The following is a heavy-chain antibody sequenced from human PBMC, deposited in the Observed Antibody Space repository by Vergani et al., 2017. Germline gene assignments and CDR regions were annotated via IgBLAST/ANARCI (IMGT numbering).Heavy chain of an antibody. CDR2: IYPGDSDT. Sequence: EVQLVPSGAEVKTPGESLKISCKGSGYSFTSYWIGWVRQMPGKGLEWMGIIYPGDSDTSYSPSFQGQVTISDDKSISTAYLQGSSLKASETAMYYCAGPRDSYKADAFDIWGQGTMVTVSS. V-gene: IGHV5-51*03. CDR3: AGPRDSYKADAFDI. D-gene: IGHD5-24*01. J-gene: IGHJ3*02. CDR1: GYSFTSYW.